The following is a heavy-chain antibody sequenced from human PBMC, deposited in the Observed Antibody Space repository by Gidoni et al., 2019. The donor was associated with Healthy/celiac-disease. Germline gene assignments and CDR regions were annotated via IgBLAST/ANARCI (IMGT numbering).Heavy chain of an antibody. V-gene: IGHV4-59*01. CDR3: ARDSSVAGTGFDY. CDR2: IYSSGST. D-gene: IGHD6-19*01. J-gene: IGHJ4*02. CDR1: GGSISSYY. Sequence: QVQLQESGPGLVKPSETLSLTCTVSGGSISSYYWSWIRQPPGKGLEWIGYIYSSGSTNYNPSLKSRVTISVDTSKNQFSLKLSSVTAADTAVYYCARDSSVAGTGFDYWGQGTLVTVSS.